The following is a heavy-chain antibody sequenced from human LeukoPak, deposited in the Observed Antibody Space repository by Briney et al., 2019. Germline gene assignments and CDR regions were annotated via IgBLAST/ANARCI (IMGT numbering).Heavy chain of an antibody. CDR2: INLDSGGT. CDR3: ARDLESWNYDPFDY. J-gene: IGHJ4*02. CDR1: GCIFTAYF. Sequence: ASVTVSCQTSGCIFTAYFLHWVGQAPSQGLQWMGWINLDSGGTNYAQTFQGRLTKSLDRSFDTHSMELTSLTTDDSAVYYCARDLESWNYDPFDYWGEGTLVTVP. V-gene: IGHV1-2*02. D-gene: IGHD3-3*01.